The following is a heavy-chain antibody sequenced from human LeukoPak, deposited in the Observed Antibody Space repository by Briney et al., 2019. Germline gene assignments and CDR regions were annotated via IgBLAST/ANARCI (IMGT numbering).Heavy chain of an antibody. CDR1: GFTFSSYA. Sequence: GGSLRLSCAASGFTFSSYAMSWVRQAPGKGLEWISAISGSGGSTYYADSVKGRFTISRDNSKNTLYLQMNSLRAEDTAVYYCAKEADNYYDSSGYLGDYFDYWGQGTLVTVSS. J-gene: IGHJ4*02. D-gene: IGHD3-22*01. CDR3: AKEADNYYDSSGYLGDYFDY. CDR2: ISGSGGST. V-gene: IGHV3-23*01.